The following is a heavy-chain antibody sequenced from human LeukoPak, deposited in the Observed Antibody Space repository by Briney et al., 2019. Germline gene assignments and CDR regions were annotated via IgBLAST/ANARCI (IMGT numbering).Heavy chain of an antibody. CDR3: ARVRRIAAAGAEYFQH. D-gene: IGHD6-13*01. Sequence: GASVKVSCKASGYTFTGYYMHWVRQAPGQGLEWMEWINPNSGGANYAQKFQGRVTMTTDTSTTTAYMELRSLRSDDTAVYYCARVRRIAAAGAEYFQHWGQGTLVTVSS. J-gene: IGHJ1*01. CDR1: GYTFTGYY. V-gene: IGHV1-2*02. CDR2: INPNSGGA.